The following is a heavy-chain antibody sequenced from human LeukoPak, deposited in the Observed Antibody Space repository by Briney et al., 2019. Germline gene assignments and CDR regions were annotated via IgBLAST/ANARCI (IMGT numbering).Heavy chain of an antibody. CDR2: IKQDGSEK. CDR1: GFTFSSYW. D-gene: IGHD2-2*01. J-gene: IGHJ3*02. CDR3: ASGPYCSGTSCYGGAFDI. Sequence: PGGSLRLSCAASGFTFSSYWMSWVRQAPGKGLEWVANIKQDGSEKYSVASVKGRFTISRDNAKNSLYLQMNSLRAEDTAVYYCASGPYCSGTSCYGGAFDIWGQGTMVTVSS. V-gene: IGHV3-7*01.